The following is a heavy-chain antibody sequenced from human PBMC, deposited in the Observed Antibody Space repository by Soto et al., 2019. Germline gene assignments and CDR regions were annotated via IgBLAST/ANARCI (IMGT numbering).Heavy chain of an antibody. D-gene: IGHD7-27*01. CDR1: GGSVSSYY. V-gene: IGHV4-4*07. J-gene: IGHJ5*02. CDR2: FYTSGNT. CDR3: ASDSTGWFDP. Sequence: SETLSLTCTVSGGSVSSYYWSWIRQPAGKGLERIGRFYTSGNTNYNPSLKSRVTMSLDTSKNQFSLKLSSVTAADTAVYFCASDSTGWFDPWGQGTLVTVSS.